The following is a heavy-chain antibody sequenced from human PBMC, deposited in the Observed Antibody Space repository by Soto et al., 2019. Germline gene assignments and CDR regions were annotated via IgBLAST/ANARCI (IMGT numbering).Heavy chain of an antibody. CDR1: GGSISSGDYY. CDR2: IYHSGST. D-gene: IGHD6-6*01. V-gene: IGHV4-30-4*01. J-gene: IGHJ5*02. CDR3: ARERPDGARLDP. Sequence: PSETLSLTCTVSGGSISSGDYYWSWIRQPPGKGLEWIGYIYHSGSTYYNPSLKSRVTISVDTSKNQFSLKLSSVTAPDTAVYYCARERPDGARLDPWGQGTLLTVS.